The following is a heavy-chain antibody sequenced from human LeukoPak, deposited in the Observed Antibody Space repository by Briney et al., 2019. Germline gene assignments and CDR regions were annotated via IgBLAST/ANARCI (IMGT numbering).Heavy chain of an antibody. V-gene: IGHV3-48*03. CDR3: ARGADDYGDYVYY. CDR2: ISSGSTI. J-gene: IGHJ4*02. CDR1: GFTFSSYE. Sequence: GGSLRLSCAASGFTFSSYEMNWVRQAPGKGLEWVSYISSGSTIYYADSVKGRFTISRDNAKNSLYLQMNSLRAEDTAVYYCARGADDYGDYVYYWGQGTLVTVSS. D-gene: IGHD4-17*01.